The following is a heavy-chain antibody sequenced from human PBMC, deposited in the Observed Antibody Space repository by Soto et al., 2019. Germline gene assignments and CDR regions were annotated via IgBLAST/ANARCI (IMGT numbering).Heavy chain of an antibody. CDR1: GGTFSSYA. Sequence: QVQLVQSGAEVKKPGSSVKVSCKASGGTFSSYAISWVRQAPGRGLEWMGGIIPIFGTANYAQKFQGRVTSTADKPTSTAYMDLSSLRSEDMAVYYCAESMATRNYYYYGRDVWGQGTTVTVSS. V-gene: IGHV1-69*14. CDR3: AESMATRNYYYYGRDV. CDR2: IIPIFGTA. J-gene: IGHJ6*02. D-gene: IGHD1-26*01.